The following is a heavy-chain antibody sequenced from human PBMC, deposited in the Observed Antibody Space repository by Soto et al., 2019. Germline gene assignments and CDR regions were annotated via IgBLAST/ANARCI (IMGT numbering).Heavy chain of an antibody. J-gene: IGHJ5*02. CDR3: ATYRRGEGGRGS. CDR1: DGSVDSHH. CDR2: DYSDST. V-gene: IGHV4-59*08. Sequence: QVQLQESGPGLLKPSKTLSLTCTVSDGSVDSHHWTWIRQPPGKGLEWIGDYSDSTSYSPSLKSRVRISADTSRNQFSLKLPSVTAADTAVYVGATYRRGEGGRGSWSQGALVTVSS. D-gene: IGHD3-16*01.